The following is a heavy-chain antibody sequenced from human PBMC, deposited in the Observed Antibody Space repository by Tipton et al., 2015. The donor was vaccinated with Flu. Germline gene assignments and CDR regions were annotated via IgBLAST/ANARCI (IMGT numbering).Heavy chain of an antibody. V-gene: IGHV4-39*01. CDR1: GGSMRSINYY. CDR2: IYYSGTT. J-gene: IGHJ2*01. CDR3: ARRPYNSGWSIKSRYFDL. D-gene: IGHD6-19*01. Sequence: TLSLTCTVSGGSMRSINYYWGWIRQPPGQGLEWIASIYYSGTTFHNPSLESRVTISVDTSRNQFSLELSSVTAADTAVYYCARRPYNSGWSIKSRYFDLWGRGTLVTVSS.